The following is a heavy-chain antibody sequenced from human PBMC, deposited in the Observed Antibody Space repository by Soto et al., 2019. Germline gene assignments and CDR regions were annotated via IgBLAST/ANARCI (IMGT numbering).Heavy chain of an antibody. CDR2: IYSGGST. V-gene: IGHV3-53*01. CDR3: SRDQRIAAADNYYYGMDV. D-gene: IGHD6-13*01. Sequence: GGSLRLSCAAYGFTVSSNYMSWVRQAPGKGLEWVSVIYSGGSTYYADSVKGRFTISRDNSKNTLYLQMNSQRAEDTAVYYCSRDQRIAAADNYYYGMDVWGQGTTVTVSS. CDR1: GFTVSSNY. J-gene: IGHJ6*02.